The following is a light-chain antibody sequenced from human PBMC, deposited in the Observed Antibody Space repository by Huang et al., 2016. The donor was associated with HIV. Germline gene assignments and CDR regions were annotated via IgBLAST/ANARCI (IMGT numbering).Light chain of an antibody. Sequence: EVVMTQSPATLSVSPGEGAALSCRASQSVGSFLAWYQHKPGQAPRLLLYAASARATGIPARFSGSGSGTEFTLSISSLQSEDFAVYYCQQYSDWPTFGGGTKVEIK. J-gene: IGKJ4*01. CDR1: QSVGSF. V-gene: IGKV3-15*01. CDR3: QQYSDWPT. CDR2: AAS.